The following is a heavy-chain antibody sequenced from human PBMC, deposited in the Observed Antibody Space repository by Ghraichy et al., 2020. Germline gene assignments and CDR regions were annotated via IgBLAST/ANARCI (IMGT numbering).Heavy chain of an antibody. CDR2: IIPIIGTA. CDR3: ARVQQQVNIYGMDA. J-gene: IGHJ6*02. D-gene: IGHD6-13*01. Sequence: SVKVSCKTSGTRFSTDALNWVRQAPGQGLEWIGRIIPIIGTANYAQKFRGRVTITADTSTETSYMEVTSLKFDDTAVYYCARVQQQVNIYGMDAWGQGTTVTVSS. V-gene: IGHV1-69*04. CDR1: GTRFSTDA.